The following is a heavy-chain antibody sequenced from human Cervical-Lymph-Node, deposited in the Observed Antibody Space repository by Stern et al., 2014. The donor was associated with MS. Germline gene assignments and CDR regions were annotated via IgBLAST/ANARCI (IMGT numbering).Heavy chain of an antibody. CDR3: ARDLDYYYYYGMDF. J-gene: IGHJ6*02. CDR1: GFTFSSYA. V-gene: IGHV3-33*01. Sequence: QLVESGGGVVQPGRSLRLSCVASGFTFSSYAMHWVRQAPGKGLEWVALIWYDGSETHYADSVKGRFTISRDTSKNTLYLQMNSLRGEDTAVYFCARDLDYYYYYGMDFWGQGTTVTVSS. CDR2: IWYDGSET.